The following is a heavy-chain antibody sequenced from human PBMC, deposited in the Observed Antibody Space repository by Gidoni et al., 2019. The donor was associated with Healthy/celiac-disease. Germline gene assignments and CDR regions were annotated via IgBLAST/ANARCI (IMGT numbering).Heavy chain of an antibody. D-gene: IGHD1-26*01. CDR2: IKHDGSEK. CDR1: GFTFSRYW. Sequence: EVQLVESGGGLVQPGGALRRSCAAYGFTFSRYWMTWVRLAPGKGLELLANIKHDGSEKFYVDSVKGRFTISRDNAKNSLYLQMNSLRAYDTAAYYCARDSSPKSGIDAFDIWGQGTMVTVSS. CDR3: ARDSSPKSGIDAFDI. V-gene: IGHV3-7*04. J-gene: IGHJ3*02.